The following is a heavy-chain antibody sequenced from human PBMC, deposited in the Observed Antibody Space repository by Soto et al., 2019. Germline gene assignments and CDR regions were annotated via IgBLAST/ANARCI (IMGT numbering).Heavy chain of an antibody. Sequence: QVQLVQSGAEVKKPGASVKVSCKASGYTFTSYDINWVRQATGQGLEWMGWMNPNSGNTGYAQKFQGRVTMTRNTSISTAYMELSSLRSEDTAVYYCARVWAAAGYYYYYCGMDVWGQGTTVTVSS. V-gene: IGHV1-8*01. D-gene: IGHD6-13*01. CDR2: MNPNSGNT. CDR3: ARVWAAAGYYYYYCGMDV. CDR1: GYTFTSYD. J-gene: IGHJ6*02.